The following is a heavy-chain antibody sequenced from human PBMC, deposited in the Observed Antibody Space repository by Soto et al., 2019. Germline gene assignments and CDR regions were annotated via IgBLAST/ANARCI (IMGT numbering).Heavy chain of an antibody. D-gene: IGHD6-19*01. CDR2: IYYSGST. Sequence: SETLSLTCTVSGGSISSSSYYWGWIRQPPGKGLEWIGSIYYSGSTYYNPSLKSRVTVSVDTSKNQFSLRLSSVTAADTAVYYCAREEYRSGWYPDWFDPWGQGTLVTVSS. CDR1: GGSISSSSYY. V-gene: IGHV4-39*02. J-gene: IGHJ5*02. CDR3: AREEYRSGWYPDWFDP.